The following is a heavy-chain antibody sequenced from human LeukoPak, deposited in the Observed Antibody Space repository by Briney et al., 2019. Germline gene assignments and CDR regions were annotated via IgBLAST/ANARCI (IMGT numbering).Heavy chain of an antibody. CDR2: IWYDGTNK. J-gene: IGHJ4*02. Sequence: GGSLRLSCAASGFTFSSYGMHWVRQAPGKGLEWVAVIWYDGTNKYYADSVKGRFTISRNNSKNTLYLQMNSLRAEDTAVYYCAREEAGIVGAPWDYWGQGTLVTVSS. CDR3: AREEAGIVGAPWDY. V-gene: IGHV3-33*01. CDR1: GFTFSSYG. D-gene: IGHD1-26*01.